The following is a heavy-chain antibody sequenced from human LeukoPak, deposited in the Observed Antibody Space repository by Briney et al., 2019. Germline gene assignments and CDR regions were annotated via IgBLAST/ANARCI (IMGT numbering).Heavy chain of an antibody. CDR3: ANQDNLVGYDRFDY. CDR1: GESVRGYY. J-gene: IGHJ4*02. CDR2: NNRSGNT. Sequence: SETLSLTCAVHGESVRGYYWSWIRQSPGKGLEWIGENNRSGNTNSNPSLKSRVTMSVDTSKNQFSLRLSSVTAADTAVYYCANQDNLVGYDRFDYWGQGTLVTVSS. D-gene: IGHD3-22*01. V-gene: IGHV4-34*01.